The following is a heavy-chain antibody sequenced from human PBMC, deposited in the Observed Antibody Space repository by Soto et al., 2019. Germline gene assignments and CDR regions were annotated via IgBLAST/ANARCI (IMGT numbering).Heavy chain of an antibody. J-gene: IGHJ3*02. Sequence: ASVKVSCKASGYTFTSYYMHWVRQAPGQGLEWMGIINPSGGSTSYAQKFQGRVTMTRDTSTSTVYMELSSLRSEDTAVYYCARDPYYYDSSGYPQGGAFDIWGQGTMVTVSS. CDR1: GYTFTSYY. CDR2: INPSGGST. CDR3: ARDPYYYDSSGYPQGGAFDI. D-gene: IGHD3-22*01. V-gene: IGHV1-46*03.